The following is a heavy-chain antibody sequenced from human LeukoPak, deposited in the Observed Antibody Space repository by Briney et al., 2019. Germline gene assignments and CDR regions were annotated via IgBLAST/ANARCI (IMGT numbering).Heavy chain of an antibody. CDR3: ARDWGGPYYYDSSGYFDY. Sequence: PSETLSLTCAVYGGSFSGYYWSWIRQPPGKGLEWIGEINHSGSTNYNPSLKSRVTISVDTSKNQFSLKLSSVTAADTAVYYCARDWGGPYYYDSSGYFDYWGQGTLVTVSS. V-gene: IGHV4-34*01. D-gene: IGHD3-22*01. J-gene: IGHJ4*02. CDR1: GGSFSGYY. CDR2: INHSGST.